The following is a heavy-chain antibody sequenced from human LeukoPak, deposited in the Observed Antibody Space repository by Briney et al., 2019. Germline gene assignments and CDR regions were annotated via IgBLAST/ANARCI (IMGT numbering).Heavy chain of an antibody. CDR3: AKVPYFDWLSNVYYYYYMDV. D-gene: IGHD3-9*01. V-gene: IGHV1-8*03. CDR2: MNPNSGNT. J-gene: IGHJ6*03. Sequence: ASVKVSCKASGYTFTSYDINWVRQATGQGLEWMGWMNPNSGNTGYAQKFQGRVTITRNTSISTAYMELNSLRAEDTAVYYCAKVPYFDWLSNVYYYYYMDVWGKGTTVTISS. CDR1: GYTFTSYD.